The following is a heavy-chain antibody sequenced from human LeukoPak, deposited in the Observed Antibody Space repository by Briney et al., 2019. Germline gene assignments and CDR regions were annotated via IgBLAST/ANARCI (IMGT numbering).Heavy chain of an antibody. CDR2: IRGSGGTT. J-gene: IGHJ3*02. V-gene: IGHV3-23*01. CDR1: GFTFSSYA. CDR3: AKDTGRITITVPKDAFDI. D-gene: IGHD1-20*01. Sequence: GGSLRLSCAASGFTFSSYAMHWVRQAPGKGLEWVSAIRGSGGTTYYADSVKGRFTISRGNSKNTLYLQMNSLRAEDTAVYYCAKDTGRITITVPKDAFDIWGQGTMVTVPS.